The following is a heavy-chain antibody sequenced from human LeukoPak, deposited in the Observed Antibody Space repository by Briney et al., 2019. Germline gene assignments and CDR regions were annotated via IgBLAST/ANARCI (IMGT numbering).Heavy chain of an antibody. CDR2: IKQDGSEK. J-gene: IGHJ4*02. CDR3: ARTRITMIVGLASRFDY. V-gene: IGHV3-7*01. D-gene: IGHD3-22*01. Sequence: GGSLRLSCVASGFTFSSYWMSWVRQAPGKGLEWVANIKQDGSEKYFVDSVKGRFTISRDNAKNSLYLQMNSLRAEDTAVYYCARTRITMIVGLASRFDYWGQGTLVTVSS. CDR1: GFTFSSYW.